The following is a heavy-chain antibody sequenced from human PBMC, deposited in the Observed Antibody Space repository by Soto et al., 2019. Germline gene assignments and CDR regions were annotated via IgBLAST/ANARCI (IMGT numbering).Heavy chain of an antibody. J-gene: IGHJ4*02. V-gene: IGHV3-30-3*01. CDR1: GFTCKDYG. D-gene: IGHD3-22*01. CDR3: AREYTVIVVDIGH. CDR2: ILYDGSDK. Sequence: RLPCAAAGFTCKDYGRRWIRQAPGKGLEWVAAILYDGSDKYYADSVRGRFTISRDNSKNTLYLQMNSLKAEDTAVYYCAREYTVIVVDIGHWGPGTLVTVSS.